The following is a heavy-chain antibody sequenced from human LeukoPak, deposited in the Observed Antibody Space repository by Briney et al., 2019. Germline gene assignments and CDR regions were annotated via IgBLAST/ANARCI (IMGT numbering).Heavy chain of an antibody. J-gene: IGHJ4*02. D-gene: IGHD5-12*01. CDR2: IVGSADST. V-gene: IGHV3-23*01. CDR3: ARGPSGYHNT. Sequence: GGSLRLSCGASGFTFSNYGMSWVRQAPGRGLEWVSTIVGSADSTYYADSVKGRFTISRDNSKNTIYLQMNSLRAEDTAVYYCARGPSGYHNTGGQGTLVTVSS. CDR1: GFTFSNYG.